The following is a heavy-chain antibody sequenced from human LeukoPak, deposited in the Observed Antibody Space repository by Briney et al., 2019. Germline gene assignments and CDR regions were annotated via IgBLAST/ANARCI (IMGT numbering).Heavy chain of an antibody. CDR1: GFTFSSYA. Sequence: GGSLRLSCAASGFTFSSYAMSWVRQAPGKGLEWVSAISGSGGSTYYADSVKGRFTISRDNSKNTLYLQMNSLRAEDTAVYYCAKSSLYKRVHTSLVGSYYLPDYWGQGTLVTVSS. CDR3: AKSSLYKRVHTSLVGSYYLPDY. J-gene: IGHJ4*02. CDR2: ISGSGGST. D-gene: IGHD3-10*01. V-gene: IGHV3-23*01.